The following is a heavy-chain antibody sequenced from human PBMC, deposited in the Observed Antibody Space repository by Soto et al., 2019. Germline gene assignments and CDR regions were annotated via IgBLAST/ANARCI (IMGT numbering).Heavy chain of an antibody. Sequence: GGSLRLSCAASGFTFSNYWMSWVRQAPGKGLEWVANIKQDGSEKYYGDSVKGRFTISRDNAKNSLYLQMNSLRAEDTAVYYCARDECSGEDCYSELDYWGLGTLVTVSS. CDR3: ARDECSGEDCYSELDY. D-gene: IGHD2-15*01. CDR2: IKQDGSEK. V-gene: IGHV3-7*01. CDR1: GFTFSNYW. J-gene: IGHJ4*02.